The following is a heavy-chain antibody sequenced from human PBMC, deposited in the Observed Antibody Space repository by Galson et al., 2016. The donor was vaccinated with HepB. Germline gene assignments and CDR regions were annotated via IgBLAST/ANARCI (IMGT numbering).Heavy chain of an antibody. J-gene: IGHJ6*03. D-gene: IGHD6-19*01. CDR3: ARFESRASGHINYYYYYMDV. CDR1: GFIFRTYA. Sequence: SLRLSCAASGFIFRTYAMSWVRQAPGKGLEWVSAISGSGGFTYYADSAKGRFTISRDNPKNTLFLQMNSLRAEDTAIYYCARFESRASGHINYYYYYMDVWGKGTTVTVSS. V-gene: IGHV3-23*01. CDR2: ISGSGGFT.